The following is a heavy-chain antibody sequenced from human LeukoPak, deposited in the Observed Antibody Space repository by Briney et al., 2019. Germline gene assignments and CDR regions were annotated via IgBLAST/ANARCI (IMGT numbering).Heavy chain of an antibody. CDR2: IYYSGST. V-gene: IGHV4-59*12. CDR1: GGSISSYY. CDR3: ARAMGWLRRGYSYDY. J-gene: IGHJ4*02. Sequence: SETLSLTCTVSGGSISSYYWCWIRQPPGKGLEWIGYIYYSGSTNYNPSLKSRVTISVDTSKNQFSLKLSSVTAADTAVYYCARAMGWLRRGYSYDYWGQGTLVTVSS. D-gene: IGHD5-18*01.